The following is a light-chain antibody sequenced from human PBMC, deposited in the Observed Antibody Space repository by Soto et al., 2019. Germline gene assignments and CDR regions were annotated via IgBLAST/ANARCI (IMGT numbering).Light chain of an antibody. V-gene: IGKV1-5*01. CDR3: KQYNSYPKWT. CDR2: DAS. J-gene: IGKJ1*01. CDR1: QSISSW. Sequence: DIQMTQSPSTLSASVGDRVTITCRASQSISSWLAWYQQKPGKAPKLLIYDASSLESGVPSRFSGSGSGTEFTLTISSLQPDDFATYYCKQYNSYPKWTFGQGTKVDIK.